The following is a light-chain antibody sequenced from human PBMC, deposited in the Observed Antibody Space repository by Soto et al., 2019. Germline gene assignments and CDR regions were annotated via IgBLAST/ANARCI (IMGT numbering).Light chain of an antibody. CDR1: QSVRTY. CDR3: QYRGKGSPSST. CDR2: DAS. V-gene: IGKV3-11*01. Sequence: EIVLTQSPATLPLSPGERATLSCRASQSVRTYLNWYQQKPGQAPRLLIYDASNRATGIPARFSGSWSGTDFTLTISSLDPEDLAVYYCQYRGKGSPSSTFGPGTKVTIK. J-gene: IGKJ3*01.